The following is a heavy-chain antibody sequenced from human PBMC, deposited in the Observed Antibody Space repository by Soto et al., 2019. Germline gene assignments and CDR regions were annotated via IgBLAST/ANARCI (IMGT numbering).Heavy chain of an antibody. CDR2: IYYSGST. Sequence: TLSLTCTVSGGSIRSYYWSWMRQPPGKGLEWIGNIYYSGSTYYNPSLKSRVTISIDTSKNQFSLKLSSVTAADTAVYYCASRKSSPYFDYWGQGTLVTVSS. CDR3: ASRKSSPYFDY. V-gene: IGHV4-30-4*01. D-gene: IGHD3-10*01. CDR1: GGSIRSYY. J-gene: IGHJ4*02.